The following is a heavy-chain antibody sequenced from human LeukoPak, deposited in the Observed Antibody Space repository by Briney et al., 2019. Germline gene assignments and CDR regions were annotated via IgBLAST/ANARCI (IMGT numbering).Heavy chain of an antibody. CDR3: ARGHVVPAATMLY. CDR2: ISYDGSNK. J-gene: IGHJ4*02. Sequence: GRSLRLSCAASGFTFSSYAMHWVRQAPGKGLEWVAVISYDGSNKYYADSVKGRFTISRDNPKNTLYLQMNSLRAEDTAVYYCARGHVVPAATMLYWGQGTLVTVSS. V-gene: IGHV3-30*01. CDR1: GFTFSSYA. D-gene: IGHD2-2*01.